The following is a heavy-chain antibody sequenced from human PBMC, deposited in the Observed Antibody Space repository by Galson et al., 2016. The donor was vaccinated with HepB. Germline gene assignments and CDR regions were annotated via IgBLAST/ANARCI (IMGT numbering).Heavy chain of an antibody. V-gene: IGHV3-23*01. CDR3: VQGSTAPAV. CDR2: ISRSGDST. CDR1: GFTFNNYG. Sequence: SLRLSCAASGFTFNNYGMTWVRQAPGKGLEVVSSISRSGDSTDYADSVKGRFTVSRDNSKNTLYLQMNSLSAEDTAVYYCVQGSTAPAVWGKGTTVTVSS. J-gene: IGHJ6*04. D-gene: IGHD1-26*01.